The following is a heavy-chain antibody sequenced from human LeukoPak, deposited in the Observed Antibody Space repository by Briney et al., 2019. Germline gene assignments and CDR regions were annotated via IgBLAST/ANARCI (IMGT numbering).Heavy chain of an antibody. Sequence: GGSLRLSCAASGFTVSSNYMNWVRQAPGKGLEWVSSISSSSSYIYYADSVKGRFTISRDNAKNSLYLQMNSLRAEDTAVYYCARDCTNGVCFDYWGQGTLVTVSS. D-gene: IGHD2-8*01. CDR1: GFTVSSNY. CDR2: ISSSSSYI. V-gene: IGHV3-21*01. J-gene: IGHJ4*02. CDR3: ARDCTNGVCFDY.